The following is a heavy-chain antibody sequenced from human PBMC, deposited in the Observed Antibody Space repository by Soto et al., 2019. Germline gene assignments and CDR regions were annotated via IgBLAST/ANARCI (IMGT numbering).Heavy chain of an antibody. D-gene: IGHD6-25*01. Sequence: QVQLQESGPGLVKPSGTLSLTCAVSGCSISSFWWSWVRQAPGMGLEWIGEIHHSGATNYNPSLKSRVTVSVDKSKNQFSLNLNSLTAADTAIYYCAKEVAADAFDIWGQGTMVTVSS. CDR2: IHHSGAT. CDR1: GCSISSFW. V-gene: IGHV4-4*02. J-gene: IGHJ3*02. CDR3: AKEVAADAFDI.